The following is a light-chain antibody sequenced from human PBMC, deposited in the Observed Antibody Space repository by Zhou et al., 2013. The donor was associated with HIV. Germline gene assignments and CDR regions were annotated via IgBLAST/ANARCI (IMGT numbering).Light chain of an antibody. V-gene: IGKV2-30*02. Sequence: DAVMTQSPLSLPVTPGQPASISCRSSQSLVRSNGDTYLNWFQQRPGQSPRRLIYKVSNRDSGVPDRFSGTGSGTDFTLNISRVEADDVAIYYCMQGTHWPPSFGQGTKLEIK. CDR2: KVS. CDR1: QSLVRSNGDTY. CDR3: MQGTHWPPS. J-gene: IGKJ2*01.